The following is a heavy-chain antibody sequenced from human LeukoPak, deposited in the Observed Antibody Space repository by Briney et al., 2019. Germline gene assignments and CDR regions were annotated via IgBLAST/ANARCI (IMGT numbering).Heavy chain of an antibody. V-gene: IGHV4-61*02. Sequence: SETLSLTCTVSGGSISSGSYYWSWIRQPAGKGLEWIGRIYTSGSTNYNPSLKSRVTISVDTSKNQFSLKLSSVTAADTAVYYCARDRPMVRGSSWYMDVWGKGTTVTISS. CDR3: ARDRPMVRGSSWYMDV. CDR2: IYTSGST. D-gene: IGHD6-13*01. CDR1: GGSISSGSYY. J-gene: IGHJ6*03.